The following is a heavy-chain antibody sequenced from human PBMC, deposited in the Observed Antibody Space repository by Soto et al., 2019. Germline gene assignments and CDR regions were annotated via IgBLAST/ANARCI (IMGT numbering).Heavy chain of an antibody. D-gene: IGHD6-19*01. J-gene: IGHJ3*02. V-gene: IGHV4-34*01. Sequence: QVQLQQWGAGLLKPSETLSLTCAVYGGSFSGYYWSWVRQPPGKGLEWIGEINHGGSTNYNPSLKSRVTISLVTSKNQFSLKLSSVTAADTAVYYCARIREQWLPYDAFDIWGQGTMVTVSS. CDR3: ARIREQWLPYDAFDI. CDR2: INHGGST. CDR1: GGSFSGYY.